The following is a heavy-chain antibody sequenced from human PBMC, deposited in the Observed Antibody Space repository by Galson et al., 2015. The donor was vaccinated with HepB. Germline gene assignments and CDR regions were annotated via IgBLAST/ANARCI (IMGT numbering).Heavy chain of an antibody. J-gene: IGHJ4*02. Sequence: LRLSCAASGFTFSSYWMHWVRQAPGKGLVWVSRIKNDGSSTSYADSVKGRFTISRDNAKNTLFLQMNSLRVEDTAVYYCTRGGDSSGYSLQDPCWGQGTLVTVSS. D-gene: IGHD3-22*01. CDR3: TRGGDSSGYSLQDPC. CDR1: GFTFSSYW. CDR2: IKNDGSST. V-gene: IGHV3-74*01.